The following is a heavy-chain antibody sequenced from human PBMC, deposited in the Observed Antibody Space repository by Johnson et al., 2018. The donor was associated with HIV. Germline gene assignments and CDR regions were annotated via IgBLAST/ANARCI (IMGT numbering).Heavy chain of an antibody. CDR3: ARDYPYDRSPRGAFDI. V-gene: IGHV3-30-3*01. J-gene: IGHJ3*02. Sequence: VQLVESGGGLVKPGGSLRLSCAASGFTFDDYDISWVRQAPGKGLEWVAVISYDGSSKYYADSVKGRFTISRDNSKNTLYLQMNSLRAEDTAVYFCARDYPYDRSPRGAFDIWGQGTMVTVSS. D-gene: IGHD3-22*01. CDR2: ISYDGSSK. CDR1: GFTFDDYD.